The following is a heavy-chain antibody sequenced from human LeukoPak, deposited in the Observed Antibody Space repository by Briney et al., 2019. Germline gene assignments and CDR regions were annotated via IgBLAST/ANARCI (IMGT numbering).Heavy chain of an antibody. D-gene: IGHD3-10*01. CDR1: GFTFSSYA. V-gene: IGHV3-33*01. Sequence: GRSLRLSCAASGFTFSSYAMHWVRQAPGKGLEWVAVIWYDGSNKYYADSVKGRFTISRDNSKNTLYLQMNSLRAEDTAVYYCASATMVRGVISAGLYRWGQGTLVTVSS. CDR2: IWYDGSNK. CDR3: ASATMVRGVISAGLYR. J-gene: IGHJ4*02.